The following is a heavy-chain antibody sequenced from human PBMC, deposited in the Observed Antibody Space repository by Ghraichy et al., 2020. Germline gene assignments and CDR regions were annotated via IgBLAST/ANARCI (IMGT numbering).Heavy chain of an antibody. D-gene: IGHD1-26*01. J-gene: IGHJ4*02. V-gene: IGHV3-30*04. Sequence: GESLNISCAASGFTFSSYAMHWVRQAPGKGLEWVAVISYDGSNKYYADSVKGRFTISRDNSKNTLYLQMNSLRAEDTAVYYCAREKLEVGAIPYWGQGTLVTVSS. CDR2: ISYDGSNK. CDR3: AREKLEVGAIPY. CDR1: GFTFSSYA.